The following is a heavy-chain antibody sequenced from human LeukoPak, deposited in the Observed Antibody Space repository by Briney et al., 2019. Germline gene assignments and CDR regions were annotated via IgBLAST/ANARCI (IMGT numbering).Heavy chain of an antibody. V-gene: IGHV3-21*01. D-gene: IGHD3-22*01. Sequence: GGSLRLSCAGAGMNISAYSMNWVRQAPGKGLEWVSSISSSSRYVYYGASMKGRFTISRDNAKNSLYLQMNNLRAEDTAVYYCAKDLTQYYYDSSGMPYFDYWGQGTLVTVSS. CDR2: ISSSSRYV. CDR3: AKDLTQYYYDSSGMPYFDY. CDR1: GMNISAYS. J-gene: IGHJ4*02.